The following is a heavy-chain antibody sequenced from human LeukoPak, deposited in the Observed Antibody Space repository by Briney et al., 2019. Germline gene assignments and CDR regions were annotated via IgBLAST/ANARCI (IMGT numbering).Heavy chain of an antibody. J-gene: IGHJ5*02. V-gene: IGHV1-69*02. CDR3: ARALYYYDSSGYLTWFDP. CDR2: IIPILGIA. CDR1: GGTFSSYT. Sequence: SVKVFCKASGGTFSSYTISWVRQAPGQGLEWMGRIIPILGIANCAQKFQGRVTITADKSTSTAYMELSSLRSEDTAVYYCARALYYYDSSGYLTWFDPWGQGTLVTVSS. D-gene: IGHD3-22*01.